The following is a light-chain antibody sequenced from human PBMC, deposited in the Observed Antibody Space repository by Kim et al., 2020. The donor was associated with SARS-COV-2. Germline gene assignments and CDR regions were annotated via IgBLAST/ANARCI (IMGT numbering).Light chain of an antibody. Sequence: SPGEAVTLSCRASQSVSSTYLAWYQQKPGQAPRLLIFGASRRASGIPDRFRGSGSGTDFTLTITRLEAEDFAVYYCQQYAVSPLTFGGGTKVDIK. J-gene: IGKJ4*01. CDR3: QQYAVSPLT. CDR1: QSVSSTY. CDR2: GAS. V-gene: IGKV3-20*01.